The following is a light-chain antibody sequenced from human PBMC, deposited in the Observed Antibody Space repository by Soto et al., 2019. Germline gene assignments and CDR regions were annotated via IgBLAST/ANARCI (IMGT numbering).Light chain of an antibody. V-gene: IGKV3-20*01. CDR2: DAS. CDR1: QSVKNNY. J-gene: IGKJ4*01. Sequence: EIVLKQSPDTLSLSPGERATLSCRASQSVKNNYLAWYQQKPGQPPRFLIYDASSRATGIPDRFSGSGSGTDFTLTISRLEPEDFAVYYCQQYRSTPLTFGGGTKVDIK. CDR3: QQYRSTPLT.